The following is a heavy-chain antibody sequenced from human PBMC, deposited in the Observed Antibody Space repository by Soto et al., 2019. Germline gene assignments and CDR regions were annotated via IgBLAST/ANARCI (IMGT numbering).Heavy chain of an antibody. Sequence: GGSLRLSCAASGFTFSSYGMHWVRQAPGKGLEWVAVIWYDGSNKYYADSVKGRFTISRDNSKNTLYLQMNSLRAEDTAVYYCARGIAVAPLWYFDYWGQGTLVTVSS. D-gene: IGHD6-19*01. V-gene: IGHV3-33*01. CDR3: ARGIAVAPLWYFDY. CDR2: IWYDGSNK. CDR1: GFTFSSYG. J-gene: IGHJ4*02.